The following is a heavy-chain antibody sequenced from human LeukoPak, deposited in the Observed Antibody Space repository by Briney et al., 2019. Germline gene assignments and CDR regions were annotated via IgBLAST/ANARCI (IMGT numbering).Heavy chain of an antibody. CDR2: INPNSGET. D-gene: IGHD3-22*01. CDR1: GYTFTDYY. V-gene: IGHV1-2*02. Sequence: ASVKVSCKTSGYTFTDYYIHWVRQAPGQGLEWMGWINPNSGETNSAQKFQGRVTMTGDTSISTAYMELRRVTSDDTAVYYCAREAGSHYYDSSGYFDYWGQGTLVTVSS. CDR3: AREAGSHYYDSSGYFDY. J-gene: IGHJ4*02.